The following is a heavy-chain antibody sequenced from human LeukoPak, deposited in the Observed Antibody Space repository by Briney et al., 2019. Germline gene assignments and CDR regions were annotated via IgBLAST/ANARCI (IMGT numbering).Heavy chain of an antibody. Sequence: GGSLRLSCAASGFTFSTYSMNWVRQAPGKGLEWVSSISSSSSYINYADSVKGRFTISRDNAKDSLYLQMNGLRAEDTAVYYCARDRSASIAVVTAEIDYWGQGTLVTVSS. J-gene: IGHJ4*02. V-gene: IGHV3-21*01. CDR1: GFTFSTYS. CDR3: ARDRSASIAVVTAEIDY. D-gene: IGHD6-19*01. CDR2: ISSSSSYI.